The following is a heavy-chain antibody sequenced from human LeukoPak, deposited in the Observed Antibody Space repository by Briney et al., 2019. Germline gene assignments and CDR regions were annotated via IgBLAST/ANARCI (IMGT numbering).Heavy chain of an antibody. CDR3: ARASQQLGDIDY. CDR1: GYTFSSYD. J-gene: IGHJ4*02. D-gene: IGHD1-1*01. V-gene: IGHV1-8*01. Sequence: GASVKVSCKASGYTFSSYDINWVRQATGQGLEWMGWMNPNSGNRGYTQKFQDRVTMTRNIATNTAYMELSSLTSEDTAVYYCARASQQLGDIDYWGQGTLVTVSS. CDR2: MNPNSGNR.